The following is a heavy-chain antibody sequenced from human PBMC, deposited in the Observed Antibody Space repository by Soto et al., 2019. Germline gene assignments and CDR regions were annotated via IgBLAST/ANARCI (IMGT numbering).Heavy chain of an antibody. V-gene: IGHV3-7*01. CDR2: IKQDGSDK. Sequence: PGGSLRLSCAASGFTFSRHWMTWVRQAPGKGLEWVANIKQDGSDKYYVDSVKGRFTISRDNAKNSLYLQMNSLRAEDTAVYYCARTRDSSADFDVWGQGTTVTVSS. CDR1: GFTFSRHW. D-gene: IGHD6-25*01. J-gene: IGHJ6*02. CDR3: ARTRDSSADFDV.